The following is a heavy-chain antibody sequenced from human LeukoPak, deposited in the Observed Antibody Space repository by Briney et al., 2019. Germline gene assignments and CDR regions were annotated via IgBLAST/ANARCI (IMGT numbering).Heavy chain of an antibody. J-gene: IGHJ6*03. CDR2: ISSSGSTI. Sequence: PGGSLRLSCAASGFTFSSYEMNWVRQAPGKGLEWVSYISSSGSTIYYADSVKGRFTISRDNAKNSLYLQMNSLRAEDTAVYYCARSGYSSGWYYYYYMDVWGKGTTVTVSS. CDR1: GFTFSSYE. CDR3: ARSGYSSGWYYYYYMDV. V-gene: IGHV3-48*03. D-gene: IGHD6-19*01.